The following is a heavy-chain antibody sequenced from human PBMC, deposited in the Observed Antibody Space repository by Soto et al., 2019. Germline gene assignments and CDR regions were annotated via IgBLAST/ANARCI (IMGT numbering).Heavy chain of an antibody. J-gene: IGHJ5*02. V-gene: IGHV3-7*01. D-gene: IGHD7-27*01. CDR1: GFTFSSYW. Sequence: PGGSLRLSCAASGFTFSSYWMSWVRQAPGKGLEWVANIKQDGSEKYYVDSVKGRFTISRDNAKNSLYLQMNSLRAEDTAVYYCARGTFVYLGKYNWFDPWGQGTLVTVSS. CDR2: IKQDGSEK. CDR3: ARGTFVYLGKYNWFDP.